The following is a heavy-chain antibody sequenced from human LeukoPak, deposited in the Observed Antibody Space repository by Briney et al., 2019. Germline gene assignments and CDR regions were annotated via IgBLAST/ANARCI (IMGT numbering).Heavy chain of an antibody. D-gene: IGHD3-10*01. Sequence: PGGSLRLSCAASGFTFSSYWMSWVRQAPGKGLEWVANINQDGSEKNCVDSMKGRFTISRDNAKNSLYLQMNSLRAEDTAVYYCAKDLLGSGSYLDYWGQGTLVTVSS. CDR2: INQDGSEK. V-gene: IGHV3-7*01. CDR1: GFTFSSYW. J-gene: IGHJ4*02. CDR3: AKDLLGSGSYLDY.